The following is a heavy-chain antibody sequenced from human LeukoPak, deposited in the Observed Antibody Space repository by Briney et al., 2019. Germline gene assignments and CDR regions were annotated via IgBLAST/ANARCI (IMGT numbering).Heavy chain of an antibody. CDR1: GFTFGTYW. J-gene: IGHJ4*02. D-gene: IGHD1-26*01. Sequence: GGSLRLSCAASGFTFGTYWMSWVRQAPGKGLEWVANINHDGSEKNYVDSVKSRFTISRDNAKNSLYLQMSSLRGEDTALYYXARSKQYTSALDYWGQGTLVTVSS. V-gene: IGHV3-7*01. CDR2: INHDGSEK. CDR3: ARSKQYTSALDY.